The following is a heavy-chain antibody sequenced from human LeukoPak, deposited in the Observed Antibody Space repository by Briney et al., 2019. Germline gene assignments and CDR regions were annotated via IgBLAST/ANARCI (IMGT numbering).Heavy chain of an antibody. CDR2: IYSGGST. D-gene: IGHD6-13*01. Sequence: GGSLRLSCAASGFTVSSNYMSWVRQAPGKGLEWVSVIYSGGSTYYADSVKGRFTISRDNSKNTLYLQMNSLRAEDTAVYYCARALIGYSSSWYNWYFDLWGRGTLVTVSS. V-gene: IGHV3-53*01. J-gene: IGHJ2*01. CDR1: GFTVSSNY. CDR3: ARALIGYSSSWYNWYFDL.